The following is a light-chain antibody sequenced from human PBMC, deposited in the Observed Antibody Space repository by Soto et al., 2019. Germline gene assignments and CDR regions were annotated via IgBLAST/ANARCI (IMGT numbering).Light chain of an antibody. CDR3: SSLSTTSTPMV. Sequence: QSGLSQPASMSGSPGQSITIPCTGASSDIGLYNYVSWYQHHPGKAPKLLISEVNVRPSGLSDRFSASKAGNTASLTISGLQPEDEAYYYCSSLSTTSTPMVFGSGTKVTVL. CDR1: SSDIGLYNY. CDR2: EVN. V-gene: IGLV2-14*01. J-gene: IGLJ1*01.